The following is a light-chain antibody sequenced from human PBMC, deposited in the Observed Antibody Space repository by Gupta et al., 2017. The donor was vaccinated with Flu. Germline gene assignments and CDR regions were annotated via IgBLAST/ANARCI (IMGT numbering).Light chain of an antibody. Sequence: EIVMTQSPGTLSLSPGERATLSCWASQSVSNNLAWYQQKPGQAPRLLIYGASTRATGIPARFSGSGSGTEFTLTIRSLQSEDFAVYYCHHYTHWPRTFGLGTKVEI. CDR2: GAS. J-gene: IGKJ4*01. CDR3: HHYTHWPRT. CDR1: QSVSNN. V-gene: IGKV3-15*01.